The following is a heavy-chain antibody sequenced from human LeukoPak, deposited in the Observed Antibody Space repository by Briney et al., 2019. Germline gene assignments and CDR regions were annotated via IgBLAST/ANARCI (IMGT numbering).Heavy chain of an antibody. J-gene: IGHJ5*02. Sequence: PSETLSLTCAVSGGSIRSSGYSWSWIRQPAGKGLEWIGYIFSSGSTYYNPSLKSRVTISVDTSKNQFSLKLSSVTAADTAVYYCARVAYYYGSGSYSNWFDPWGQGTLVTVSS. V-gene: IGHV4-30-4*07. D-gene: IGHD3-10*01. CDR1: GGSIRSSGYS. CDR3: ARVAYYYGSGSYSNWFDP. CDR2: IFSSGST.